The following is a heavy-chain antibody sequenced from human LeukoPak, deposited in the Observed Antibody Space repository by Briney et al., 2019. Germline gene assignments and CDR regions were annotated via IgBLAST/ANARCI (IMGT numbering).Heavy chain of an antibody. D-gene: IGHD6-13*01. J-gene: IGHJ6*02. CDR3: ARQSIAAAGYYYGMDV. CDR1: GGSISSSSYY. Sequence: SETLSLTCTVSGGSISSSSYYWGWIRQPPGKGLEWIGSIYYSGSTYYNPSLKSRVTISVDTSKNQFSLKLSSVTAADTAVYYCARQSIAAAGYYYGMDVWGQGTTVTVSS. V-gene: IGHV4-39*01. CDR2: IYYSGST.